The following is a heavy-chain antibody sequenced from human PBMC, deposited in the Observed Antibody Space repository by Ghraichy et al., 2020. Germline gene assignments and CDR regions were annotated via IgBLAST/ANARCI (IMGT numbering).Heavy chain of an antibody. CDR2: ITSSGTTI. V-gene: IGHV3-48*02. J-gene: IGHJ4*02. D-gene: IGHD2-15*01. CDR1: GFTFSSYA. CDR3: AREGGNYCSGGSCSRDFDY. Sequence: LSLTCAASGFTFSSYAMDWVHQAPGKGLEWLSYITSSGTTIYYADSVKGRFTISRDNAKNSLYLQMSSLRDEDTAVYYCAREGGNYCSGGSCSRDFDYWGQGTLVTVSS.